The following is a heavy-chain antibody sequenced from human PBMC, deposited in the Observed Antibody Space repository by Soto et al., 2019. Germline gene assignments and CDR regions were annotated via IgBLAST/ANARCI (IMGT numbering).Heavy chain of an antibody. Sequence: PSETLSLTCAVFGGSFSGYYWSWIRQSPGKGLEWIGEINHRGSTNYNPSLKSRVTISVDTSKNQFSLKLSSVTVADTAVYYCARVGGYCSGGSCYDYWGQGTLVTVSS. D-gene: IGHD2-15*01. CDR1: GGSFSGYY. J-gene: IGHJ4*02. CDR2: INHRGST. V-gene: IGHV4-34*01. CDR3: ARVGGYCSGGSCYDY.